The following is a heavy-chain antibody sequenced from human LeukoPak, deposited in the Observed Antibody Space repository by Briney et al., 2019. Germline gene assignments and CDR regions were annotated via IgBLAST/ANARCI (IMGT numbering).Heavy chain of an antibody. J-gene: IGHJ4*02. V-gene: IGHV4-39*01. D-gene: IGHD3-22*01. CDR3: ARANRDSSGYYYPFDY. CDR2: IYYSGST. Sequence: SETLSLTCTVSGGSISSSSYYWGWIRQPPGKGLEWIGSIYYSGSTYYNPSLKSRVTISVDTSKNQFSLKLSSVTAADTAVYYCARANRDSSGYYYPFDYWGQGTLVTVSS. CDR1: GGSISSSSYY.